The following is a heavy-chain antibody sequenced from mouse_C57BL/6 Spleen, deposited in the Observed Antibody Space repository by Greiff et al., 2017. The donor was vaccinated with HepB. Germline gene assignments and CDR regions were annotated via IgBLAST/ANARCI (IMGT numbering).Heavy chain of an antibody. CDR1: GYTFTSYW. Sequence: VQLQQSGAELVKPGASVKMSCKASGYTFTSYWITWVKQRPGQGLEWIGDIYPGSGSTNYNEKFKSKATLTVDTSSSTAYMQLSSLTSEDSAVYYWARRGIYDYYAMDYWGQGTSVTVSS. V-gene: IGHV1-55*01. CDR3: ARRGIYDYYAMDY. J-gene: IGHJ4*01. D-gene: IGHD2-3*01. CDR2: IYPGSGST.